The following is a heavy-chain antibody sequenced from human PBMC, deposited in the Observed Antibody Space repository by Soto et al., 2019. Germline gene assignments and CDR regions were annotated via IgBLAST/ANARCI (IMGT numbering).Heavy chain of an antibody. CDR1: GFTFTRYS. CDR2: ISSTTNYI. V-gene: IGHV3-21*06. J-gene: IGHJ4*02. CDR3: ARESEDLTSNFDY. Sequence: GGSLRLSCAASGFTFTRYSMNWVRQAPGKGLEWVSSISSTTNYIYYGDSMKGRFTISRDNAKNSLYLEMNSLRAEDTAVYYCARESEDLTSNFDYWGKGTLVTVSS.